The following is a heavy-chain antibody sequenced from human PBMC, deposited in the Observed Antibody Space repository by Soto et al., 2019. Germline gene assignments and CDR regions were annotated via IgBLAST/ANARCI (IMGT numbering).Heavy chain of an antibody. Sequence: PGGSLRLSCAASGFTVSSNYMSWVRQAPGKGLEWVSVIYSGGSTYYADSVKGRFTISRDNSKNTLYLQMNSLRAEDTAVYYCARGDSERRGDYYYYMDVSGKATTVTVSS. CDR1: GFTVSSNY. CDR3: ARGDSERRGDYYYYMDV. CDR2: IYSGGST. V-gene: IGHV3-66*01. J-gene: IGHJ6*03. D-gene: IGHD1-1*01.